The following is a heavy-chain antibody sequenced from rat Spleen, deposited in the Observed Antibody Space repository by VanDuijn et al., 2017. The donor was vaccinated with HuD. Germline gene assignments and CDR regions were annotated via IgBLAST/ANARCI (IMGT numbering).Heavy chain of an antibody. J-gene: IGHJ2*01. CDR1: GFSLTRNH. V-gene: IGHV2-32*01. CDR2: MWNDGDT. D-gene: IGHD1-1*01. CDR3: TRDRLQWFDY. Sequence: QVQLKESGPGLVQPSQTLSLTCTVSGFSLTRNHVHWVRQPPGKGLEWMGIMWNDGDTSYNSALKSRLRISRDTSKSQVFLKMSSLQTDDTAIYFCTRDRLQWFDYWGQGLMVTVSS.